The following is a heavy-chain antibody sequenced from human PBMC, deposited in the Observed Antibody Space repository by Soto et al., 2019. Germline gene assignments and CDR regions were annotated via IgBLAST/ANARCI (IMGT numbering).Heavy chain of an antibody. CDR3: ARAKGLNYYDSSGLNWFDP. D-gene: IGHD3-22*01. CDR2: TYYRSKWYN. V-gene: IGHV6-1*01. J-gene: IGHJ5*02. Sequence: LSLTCAISGDSVSSNSAAWNWIRQSPSRGLEWLGRTYYRSKWYNDYAVSVKSRITINPDTSKNQFSLQLNSVTPEDTAVYYCARAKGLNYYDSSGLNWFDPWGQGTLVTVSS. CDR1: GDSVSSNSAA.